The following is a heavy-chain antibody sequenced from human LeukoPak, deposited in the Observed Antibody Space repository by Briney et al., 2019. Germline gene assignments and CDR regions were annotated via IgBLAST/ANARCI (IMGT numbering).Heavy chain of an antibody. J-gene: IGHJ4*02. Sequence: GRSLRLSCTASGFTFGDYAMSWVRQAPGKGLEWVGFIRSKAYGGTTEYAASVKGRFTISRDDSKSIAYLQMNSLKTEDTAVYYCTREIAAAGDYWGQGTLVTVSS. D-gene: IGHD6-13*01. CDR3: TREIAAAGDY. V-gene: IGHV3-49*04. CDR1: GFTFGDYA. CDR2: IRSKAYGGTT.